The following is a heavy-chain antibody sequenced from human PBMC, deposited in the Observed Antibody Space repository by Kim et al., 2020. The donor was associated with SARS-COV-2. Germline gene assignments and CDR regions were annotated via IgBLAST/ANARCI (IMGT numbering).Heavy chain of an antibody. Sequence: GSRNHDAESEKGRFTISRDSAKNTLYLRMNSLRAEDTAVYYCARFTPTPAWGQGALVTVSS. J-gene: IGHJ5*02. D-gene: IGHD2-15*01. CDR2: GSRN. V-gene: IGHV3-74*01. CDR3: ARFTPTPA.